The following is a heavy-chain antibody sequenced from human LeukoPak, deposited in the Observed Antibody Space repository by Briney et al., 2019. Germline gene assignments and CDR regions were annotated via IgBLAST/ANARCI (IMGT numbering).Heavy chain of an antibody. Sequence: GGSLRLSCAASGFTFSSYGMHWVRQAPGKGLEWVAFIWYDGSNKYYADSVKGRFTISRDNSKNTLYLQMNSLRAEDTALYYCARDVGGGPGYCSGGSCYTGWFDPWGQGTLVTVSS. CDR1: GFTFSSYG. CDR2: IWYDGSNK. J-gene: IGHJ5*02. D-gene: IGHD2-15*01. V-gene: IGHV3-33*01. CDR3: ARDVGGGPGYCSGGSCYTGWFDP.